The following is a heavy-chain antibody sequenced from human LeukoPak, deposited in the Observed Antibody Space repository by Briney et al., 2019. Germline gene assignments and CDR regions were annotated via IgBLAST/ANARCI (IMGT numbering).Heavy chain of an antibody. D-gene: IGHD2/OR15-2a*01. V-gene: IGHV3-23*01. CDR2: IGAGGTFT. CDR3: AKGSVETSSTWVRHLDY. CDR1: GFTFSSYA. J-gene: IGHJ4*02. Sequence: PGGSLRLSCTASGFTFSSYAMNWVRQAPGKGLEWVSGIGAGGTFTYYADSVKGRFTIFRDNSRNTLYLQMNRLRADDTAVYYCAKGSVETSSTWVRHLDYWGQGTLVTVSS.